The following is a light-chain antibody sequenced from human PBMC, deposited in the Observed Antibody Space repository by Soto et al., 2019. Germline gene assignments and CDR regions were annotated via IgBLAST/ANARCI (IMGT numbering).Light chain of an antibody. CDR1: QSISSGY. V-gene: IGKV3-20*01. CDR2: GAS. J-gene: IGKJ1*01. CDR3: HQYGSLPWT. Sequence: VLTQSPGTLSLSPGERATLSCRASQSISSGYLAWYQQQPGQAPRLLIYGASSRATGIPDRFSGSGSGTDFTLTISRLEPEDFAMYYCHQYGSLPWTFGQGTKVEIK.